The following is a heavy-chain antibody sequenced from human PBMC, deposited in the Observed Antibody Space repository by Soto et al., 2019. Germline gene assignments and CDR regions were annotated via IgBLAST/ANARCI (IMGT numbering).Heavy chain of an antibody. CDR1: GGTFSSYA. Sequence: QVQLVQSGAEVKKPGSSVKVSCKASGGTFSSYAISWVRQAPGQGLEWMGGIIPIFGTANYAQKFQGRVTITADESTRTAYMGLSSLRSEDTAVYYCANGGGIGVVVAANGLYGMAVWGQGTTVTVSS. D-gene: IGHD2-15*01. J-gene: IGHJ6*02. CDR3: ANGGGIGVVVAANGLYGMAV. CDR2: IIPIFGTA. V-gene: IGHV1-69*01.